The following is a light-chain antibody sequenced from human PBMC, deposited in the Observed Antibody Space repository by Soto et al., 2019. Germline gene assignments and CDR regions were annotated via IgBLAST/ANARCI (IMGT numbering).Light chain of an antibody. V-gene: IGKV3-20*01. CDR2: GAS. J-gene: IGKJ2*01. CDR1: QSVSSSS. Sequence: EIVLTQSPGTLSLSPGERATLSCRASQSVSSSSLAWYQQKPGQAHRLLIYGASSTATGIPDRFSGSGSGTDFTLTISRLEPEDFAVYYCQQYGSSPPMYTFGQGTKLEIK. CDR3: QQYGSSPPMYT.